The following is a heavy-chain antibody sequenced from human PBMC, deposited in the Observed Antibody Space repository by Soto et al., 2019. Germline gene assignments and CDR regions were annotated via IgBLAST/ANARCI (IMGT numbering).Heavy chain of an antibody. D-gene: IGHD3-3*01. V-gene: IGHV3-7*04. CDR3: ARTHGAYDAWDY. Sequence: EVQLVESGGGLVQPGGSLRLSCAASGFTFSTYWMSWVRQAPGKGLEWVANIKQDGSEEYYVDSVKGRFTISRDNAKHSLYLQMNSLRGEDTAVYYCARTHGAYDAWDYSGQGTLVTVSS. CDR1: GFTFSTYW. CDR2: IKQDGSEE. J-gene: IGHJ4*02.